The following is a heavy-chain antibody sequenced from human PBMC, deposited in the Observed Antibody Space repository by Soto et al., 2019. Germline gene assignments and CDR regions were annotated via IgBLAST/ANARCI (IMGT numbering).Heavy chain of an antibody. CDR1: GFTFSSYW. Sequence: GGSLRLSCAASGFTFSSYWMSWVRQAPGKGLEWVANIKQDGSEKYYVDSVKGRFTISRDNAKNSLYLQMNSLRAEDTAVYYCASAPVQRERRRYYYMDVWGKGTTVTVSS. CDR3: ASAPVQRERRRYYYMDV. J-gene: IGHJ6*03. D-gene: IGHD1-1*01. V-gene: IGHV3-7*01. CDR2: IKQDGSEK.